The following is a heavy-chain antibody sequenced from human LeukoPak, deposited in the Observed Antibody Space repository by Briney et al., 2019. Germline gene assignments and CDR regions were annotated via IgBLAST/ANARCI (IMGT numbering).Heavy chain of an antibody. J-gene: IGHJ4*02. CDR2: IKQDGSDK. Sequence: GGSLRLSCAASGFTFSTHWMSWVRQAPGKGLEWVANIKQDGSDKYYVDSVKGRFTISKDNAKNSLHLQMNSLRAEDTAVYYCARGPGWYHFDYWGQGTLVTVSS. CDR1: GFTFSTHW. CDR3: ARGPGWYHFDY. D-gene: IGHD6-19*01. V-gene: IGHV3-7*03.